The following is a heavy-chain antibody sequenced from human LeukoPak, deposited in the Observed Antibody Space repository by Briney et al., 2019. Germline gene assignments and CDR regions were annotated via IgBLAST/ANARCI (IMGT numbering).Heavy chain of an antibody. J-gene: IGHJ6*02. V-gene: IGHV3-21*01. CDR3: AREAYCGGDCALSEQNYYYYGMDV. Sequence: GGSLRLSCAASGFTFSSYSMNWVRQAPGKGLEWVSSISSSSSYIYYADSVKGRFTISRDNAKNSLYLQMNSLRAEDTAVYYCAREAYCGGDCALSEQNYYYYGMDVWGQGTTVTVSS. CDR1: GFTFSSYS. CDR2: ISSSSSYI. D-gene: IGHD2-21*02.